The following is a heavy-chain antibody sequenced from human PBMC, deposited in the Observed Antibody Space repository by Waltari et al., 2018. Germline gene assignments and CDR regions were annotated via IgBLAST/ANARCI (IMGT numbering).Heavy chain of an antibody. CDR2: ISYDGSNK. CDR1: GFPFSSYA. D-gene: IGHD5-18*01. Sequence: QVQLVASGGGVVQTGRSLRLSCAASGFPFSSYAMHWVRQAPGKGLEWVAVISYDGSNKYYADSVKVRFTISRDNSKNTLYLQMNSLRAEDTAVYYCAKSYRGYSYGRTDWYFDLWGRGTLVTVSS. J-gene: IGHJ2*01. V-gene: IGHV3-30-3*02. CDR3: AKSYRGYSYGRTDWYFDL.